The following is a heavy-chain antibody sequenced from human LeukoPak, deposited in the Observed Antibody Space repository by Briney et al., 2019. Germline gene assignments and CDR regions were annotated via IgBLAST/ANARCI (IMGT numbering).Heavy chain of an antibody. D-gene: IGHD3-22*01. CDR2: IGTNGSTV. Sequence: PGGSLRLSCAASGFTFSSYSMNWVRQAPGKGLEWVSYIGTNGSTVYYADSVKGRFTISRDNTKNSLDLQMNSLRAEDTAVYFCARSTYYYDSSEGYWGQGTLVTVSS. CDR1: GFTFSSYS. CDR3: ARSTYYYDSSEGY. J-gene: IGHJ4*02. V-gene: IGHV3-48*04.